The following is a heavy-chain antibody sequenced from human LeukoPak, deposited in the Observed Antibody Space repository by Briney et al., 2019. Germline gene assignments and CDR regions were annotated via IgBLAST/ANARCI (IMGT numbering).Heavy chain of an antibody. CDR3: AKATYYYDSSGYYDAFDI. CDR1: GFTFSSYA. V-gene: IGHV3-23*03. Sequence: GGSLRLSCAASGFTFSSYAMSWVRRAPGKGLEWVSVIYSGGSTYYADSVKGRFTISRDNSKNTLYLQMNSLRAEDTAVYYCAKATYYYDSSGYYDAFDIWGQGTMVTVSS. J-gene: IGHJ3*02. CDR2: IYSGGST. D-gene: IGHD3-22*01.